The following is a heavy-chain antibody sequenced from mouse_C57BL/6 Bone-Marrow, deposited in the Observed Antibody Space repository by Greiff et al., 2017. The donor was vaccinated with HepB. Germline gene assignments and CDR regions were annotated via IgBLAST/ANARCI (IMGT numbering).Heavy chain of an antibody. V-gene: IGHV1-85*01. J-gene: IGHJ1*03. CDR3: ARGYGSSPYWYFDV. Sequence: VKLMESGPELVKPGASVKLSCKASGYTFTSYDINWVKQRPGQGLEWIGWIYPRDGSTQYNEKFKGKATLTVATSSSTAYMELHSLTSEDSAVYFCARGYGSSPYWYFDVWGTGTTVTVSS. CDR1: GYTFTSYD. CDR2: IYPRDGST. D-gene: IGHD1-1*01.